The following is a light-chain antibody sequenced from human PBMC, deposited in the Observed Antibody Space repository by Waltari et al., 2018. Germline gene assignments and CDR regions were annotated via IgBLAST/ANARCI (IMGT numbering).Light chain of an antibody. CDR2: GAS. V-gene: IGKV3-15*01. CDR1: QSVSSD. Sequence: EVVLTQSPATLSVSLGERATLSCRASQSVSSDLAWYQQKPGQAPRLIIHGASIRATGIPARFSGSGSGTEFTLTISSLQSEDSAVYYCQQYYDIPFTFGPGTKVEIK. J-gene: IGKJ3*01. CDR3: QQYYDIPFT.